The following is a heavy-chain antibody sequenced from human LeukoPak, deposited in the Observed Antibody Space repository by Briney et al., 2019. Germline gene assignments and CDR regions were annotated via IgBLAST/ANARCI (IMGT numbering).Heavy chain of an antibody. CDR3: ARHPVSYGDFTGLDY. J-gene: IGHJ4*02. Sequence: GESLKISCKGSGYSFTSYWIGRVRQMPGKGLEWMGIIYPGDSDTRYSPSFQGQVTISADKSISTAYLQWGSLKASDTAMYYCARHPVSYGDFTGLDYWGQGTLVTVSS. CDR1: GYSFTSYW. CDR2: IYPGDSDT. D-gene: IGHD4-17*01. V-gene: IGHV5-51*01.